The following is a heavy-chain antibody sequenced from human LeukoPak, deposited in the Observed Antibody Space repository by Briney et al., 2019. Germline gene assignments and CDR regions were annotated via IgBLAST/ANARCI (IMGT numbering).Heavy chain of an antibody. CDR3: ARPDYGGNYDY. CDR1: GGSISSSSYY. Sequence: SETLSLTCTVSGGSISSSSYYWGWIRQPPGKGLEWIGSICYSGSTYYNPSLKSRVTISVDTSKNQFSLKLSSVTAADTAVYYCARPDYGGNYDYWGQGTLVTVSS. V-gene: IGHV4-39*01. CDR2: ICYSGST. D-gene: IGHD4-23*01. J-gene: IGHJ4*02.